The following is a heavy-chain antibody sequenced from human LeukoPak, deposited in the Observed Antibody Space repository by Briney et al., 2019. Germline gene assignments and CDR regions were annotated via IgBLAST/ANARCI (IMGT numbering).Heavy chain of an antibody. CDR1: GGSFSGYY. CDR3: AARGEVFDY. CDR2: VNHSGST. J-gene: IGHJ4*02. D-gene: IGHD3-10*01. V-gene: IGHV4-34*01. Sequence: SETLSLTCAVYGGSFSGYYWSWIRQPPGKGLEWIGEVNHSGSTNYNSSLKSRVTISVDTSKNQFSLKLSSVTAADTAVYYCAARGEVFDYWGQGTLVTVSS.